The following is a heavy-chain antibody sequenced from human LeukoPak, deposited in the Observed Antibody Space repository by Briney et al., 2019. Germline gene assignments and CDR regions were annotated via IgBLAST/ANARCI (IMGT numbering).Heavy chain of an antibody. D-gene: IGHD2-2*01. CDR3: ARESYCSSTSCYSDYYYYGMDV. CDR1: GYTFTSYG. Sequence: ASVNVSCKASGYTFTSYGISWVRQATGQGLEWMGWISAYNGNTNYAQKLQGRVTMTTDTSTSTAYMELRSLRPDDTAVYYCARESYCSSTSCYSDYYYYGMDVWGQGTTVTVSS. V-gene: IGHV1-18*01. J-gene: IGHJ6*02. CDR2: ISAYNGNT.